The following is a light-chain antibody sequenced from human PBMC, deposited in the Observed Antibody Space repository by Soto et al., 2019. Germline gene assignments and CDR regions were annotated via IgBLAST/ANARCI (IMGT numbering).Light chain of an antibody. J-gene: IGKJ2*01. CDR1: QSVSSY. CDR2: DAS. CDR3: QQRSNWPRYT. Sequence: EIVLTQSPATLSLSPGERATLSCRASQSVSSYLAWYQQKPGQAPRLLIYDASNRATGIPARFSGSGSGTDFTLTLSSLEPEDFAVYYCQQRSNWPRYTFGPGTKLEIK. V-gene: IGKV3-11*01.